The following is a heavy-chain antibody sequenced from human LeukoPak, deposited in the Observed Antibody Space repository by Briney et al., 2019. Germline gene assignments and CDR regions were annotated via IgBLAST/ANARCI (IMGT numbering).Heavy chain of an antibody. V-gene: IGHV1-2*02. Sequence: ASVKVSCKASGYTFTGYYMHWVRQAPGQGLEWMGWINPNSGGTNYAQKFQGRVTMTRDTSISTAYMELSRLRPDDTAVYYCARAPRYYDFWSGYHPINYFDYWGQGTLVTVSS. J-gene: IGHJ4*02. CDR1: GYTFTGYY. CDR3: ARAPRYYDFWSGYHPINYFDY. CDR2: INPNSGGT. D-gene: IGHD3-3*01.